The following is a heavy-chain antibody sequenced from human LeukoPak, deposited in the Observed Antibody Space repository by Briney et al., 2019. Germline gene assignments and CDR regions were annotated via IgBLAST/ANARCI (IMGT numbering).Heavy chain of an antibody. J-gene: IGHJ4*02. CDR1: GYTFTSYY. CDR2: INPSGGST. D-gene: IGHD6-19*01. CDR3: ASSYSSGWYLD. Sequence: VASVKVSCRASGYTFTSYYMHWVRQAPGQGLEWMGIINPSGGSTSYAQKFQGRVTMTRDTSTSTVYMELSSLRSEDTAVYYCASSYSSGWYLDWGQGTLVTVSS. V-gene: IGHV1-46*01.